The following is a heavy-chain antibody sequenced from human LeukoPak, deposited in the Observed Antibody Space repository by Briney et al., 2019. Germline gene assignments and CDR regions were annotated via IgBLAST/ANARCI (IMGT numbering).Heavy chain of an antibody. CDR3: AKVGVGAIILSN. J-gene: IGHJ4*02. CDR1: GFTFSSYG. D-gene: IGHD1-26*01. Sequence: GGSLRFSCAASGFTFSSYGMHWVRQAPGKGLEWVAVISYDGSNKYYADSVKGRFTISRDNSKNTLYLQMNSLRAEDTAVYYCAKVGVGAIILSNWGQGTLVTVSS. CDR2: ISYDGSNK. V-gene: IGHV3-30*18.